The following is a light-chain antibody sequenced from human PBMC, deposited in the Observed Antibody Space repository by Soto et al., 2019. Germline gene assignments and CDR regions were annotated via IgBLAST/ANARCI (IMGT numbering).Light chain of an antibody. CDR1: QSFSSS. CDR3: QQYETYPLT. Sequence: DIPMTQSPSTLSASVGDRVTITCRASQSFSSSLAWYQQRPGKAPELLIYDASSLESGVPSRFSGSGSGTEFTLTISSLQPDDFATYYCQQYETYPLTFGGGTKVEIK. CDR2: DAS. J-gene: IGKJ4*01. V-gene: IGKV1-5*01.